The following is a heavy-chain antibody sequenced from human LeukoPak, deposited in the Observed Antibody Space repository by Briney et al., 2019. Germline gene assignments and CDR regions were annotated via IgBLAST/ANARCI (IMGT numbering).Heavy chain of an antibody. CDR2: INSDGRST. V-gene: IGHV3-74*01. Sequence: GGSLRLSCAASGFTFSTYWMHWVRQAPGKGLVWVSRINSDGRSTSYADAVKGRFTISRDNAKNTLYLQMNSLRAEDTAVYYCAREFVTYYYVMDVWGQGTTVTVSS. J-gene: IGHJ6*02. D-gene: IGHD2-21*01. CDR1: GFTFSTYW. CDR3: AREFVTYYYVMDV.